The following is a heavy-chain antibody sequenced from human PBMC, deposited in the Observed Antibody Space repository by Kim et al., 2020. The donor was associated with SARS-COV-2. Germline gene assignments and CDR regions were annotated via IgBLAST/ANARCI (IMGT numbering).Heavy chain of an antibody. J-gene: IGHJ5*02. D-gene: IGHD3-22*01. Sequence: DSVKGRFTISRDNAKNSLYLQMNSLRAEDTAVYYCARDRYYYDSSGYPAWGQGTLVTVSS. V-gene: IGHV3-21*01. CDR3: ARDRYYYDSSGYPA.